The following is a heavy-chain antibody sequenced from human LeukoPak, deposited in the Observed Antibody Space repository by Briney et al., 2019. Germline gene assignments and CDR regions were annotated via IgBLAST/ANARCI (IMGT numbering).Heavy chain of an antibody. Sequence: SETLSLTCTVSGGSISSSSYYWGWIRQPPGTGLEWIGSIYYSGSTYYNPPLKSRVTISVDTSKNQFSLKLSSVTAADTAVYYCARETDPGVVVAATVYHNWFDPWGQGTLVTVSS. CDR1: GGSISSSSYY. D-gene: IGHD2-15*01. V-gene: IGHV4-39*07. J-gene: IGHJ5*02. CDR3: ARETDPGVVVAATVYHNWFDP. CDR2: IYYSGST.